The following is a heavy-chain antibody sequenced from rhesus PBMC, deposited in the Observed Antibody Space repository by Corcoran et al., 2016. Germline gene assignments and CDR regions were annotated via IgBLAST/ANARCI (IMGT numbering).Heavy chain of an antibody. Sequence: QVQLQESGPGLVKPSETLSLTCAVSGGSFSSYWWSWIRQPPGTGMDWIGEIHGNSGSTNYNPSLKSRVTISKDASKNQFSLKLSSVTAADTAVYYCASRMITGYYYTAFDYWGQGVLVTVSS. CDR3: ASRMITGYYYTAFDY. D-gene: IGHD3-9*01. CDR1: GGSFSSYW. J-gene: IGHJ4*01. V-gene: IGHV4-80*01. CDR2: IHGNSGST.